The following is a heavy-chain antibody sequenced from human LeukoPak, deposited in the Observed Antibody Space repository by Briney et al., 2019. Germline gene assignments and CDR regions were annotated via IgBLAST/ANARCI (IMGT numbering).Heavy chain of an antibody. D-gene: IGHD5-18*01. J-gene: IGHJ3*02. V-gene: IGHV3-21*04. CDR3: ASTPGYSYGNDAFDM. CDR1: GFTFSSYS. Sequence: GGSLRLSCAASGFTFSSYSMNWVRQAPGKGLEWVSPISSSSSYIYYADSVKGRFTISRDNAKNSLYLQMNSLKTEDTAVYYCASTPGYSYGNDAFDMWGQGTMVTVSS. CDR2: ISSSSSYI.